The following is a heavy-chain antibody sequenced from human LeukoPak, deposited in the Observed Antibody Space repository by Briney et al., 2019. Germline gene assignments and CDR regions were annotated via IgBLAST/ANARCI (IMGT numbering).Heavy chain of an antibody. CDR2: IYNSEST. CDR1: GGSISSYY. D-gene: IGHD5-12*01. CDR3: ARGGGYASPIGY. Sequence: SETLSLTCTVSGGSISSYYRSWIRQPPGKRLEWIGYIYNSESTSYNPSLKSGVTISVDTSKNQFSLILTSVTAADTAVYYCARGGGYASPIGYWGQGALVTVSS. V-gene: IGHV4-59*08. J-gene: IGHJ4*02.